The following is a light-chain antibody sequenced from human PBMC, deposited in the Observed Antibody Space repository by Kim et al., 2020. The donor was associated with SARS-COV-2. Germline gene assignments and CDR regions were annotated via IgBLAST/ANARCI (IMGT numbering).Light chain of an antibody. CDR3: CSYAVSYVV. CDR1: SSNVGGYNY. Sequence: QSALTQPRSVSGSPGQSVTISCTGTSSNVGGYNYISWYQDHPGKAPKLMIYDVTKRPSGVPDRFSGSKSGNTASLTISGLQAEDEADYYCCSYAVSYVVFGGGTQLTVL. CDR2: DVT. V-gene: IGLV2-11*01. J-gene: IGLJ2*01.